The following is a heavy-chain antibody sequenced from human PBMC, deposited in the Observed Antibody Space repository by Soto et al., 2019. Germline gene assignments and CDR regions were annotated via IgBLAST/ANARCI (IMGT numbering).Heavy chain of an antibody. D-gene: IGHD3-10*01. CDR1: GGSFSGYY. J-gene: IGHJ6*02. Sequence: SETLSLTCAVYGGSFSGYYWSWIRQPPGNGLEWIGEINHSGSTNYNPSLKSRVTISVYTSKNQFSLKLSSVTAADTAVYYCARNSGSIYYYGIDVWGQGTTVTVSS. CDR2: INHSGST. CDR3: ARNSGSIYYYGIDV. V-gene: IGHV4-34*01.